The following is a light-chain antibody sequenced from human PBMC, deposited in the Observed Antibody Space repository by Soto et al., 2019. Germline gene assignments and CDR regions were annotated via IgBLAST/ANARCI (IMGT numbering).Light chain of an antibody. J-gene: IGKJ1*01. Sequence: EIVLTQSPGTLSLSPGERATLSCRASQSVSSSYLAWYQQKPGQAPRLLIYDASNRATGIPARFSGSGSGTDFTLTIRSLEPEDFAVYYCQQRSNWPPWTFGQGTKVDIK. CDR2: DAS. CDR3: QQRSNWPPWT. V-gene: IGKV3D-20*02. CDR1: QSVSSSY.